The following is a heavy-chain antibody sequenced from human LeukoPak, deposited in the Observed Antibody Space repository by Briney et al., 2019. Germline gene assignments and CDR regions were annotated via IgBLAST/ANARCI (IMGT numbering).Heavy chain of an antibody. CDR1: GFTFSSHW. D-gene: IGHD3-10*01. CDR2: INSDGRNI. CDR3: ARSFRTLAFDI. J-gene: IGHJ3*02. Sequence: GGSLRLSCAASGFTFSSHWMHWVRQAPGKGLVWVSRINSDGRNINYADSVKGRFTISRDNAKNTLYLQMNSLRVEDTAVYYCARSFRTLAFDIWGQGTMVTVSS. V-gene: IGHV3-74*01.